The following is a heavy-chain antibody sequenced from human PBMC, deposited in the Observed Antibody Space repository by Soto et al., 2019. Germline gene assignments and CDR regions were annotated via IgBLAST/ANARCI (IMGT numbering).Heavy chain of an antibody. D-gene: IGHD2-21*02. Sequence: QVQLVQSGAEVKKPGSSVKVSCKASGGTFSSYAISWVRQAPGQGLEWMGGIIPIFGTANYAQKFQGRVTITANDPTSTAYMELSSRRAEDTAAYDCASYPTLNGGGDCPFDYWGQGTLVTVSS. CDR2: IIPIFGTA. CDR3: ASYPTLNGGGDCPFDY. CDR1: GGTFSSYA. J-gene: IGHJ4*02. V-gene: IGHV1-69*12.